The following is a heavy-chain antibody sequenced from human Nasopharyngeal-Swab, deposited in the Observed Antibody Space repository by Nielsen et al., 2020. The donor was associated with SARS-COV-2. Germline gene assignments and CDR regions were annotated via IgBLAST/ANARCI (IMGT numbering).Heavy chain of an antibody. D-gene: IGHD7-27*01. CDR1: GGSIRSSSHF. V-gene: IGHV4-39*01. J-gene: IGHJ4*02. CDR2: LYYTGTT. Sequence: SETLSLTCTVSGGSIRSSSHFWAWIRQPPGKGLEWIGSLYYTGTTHYNPSLKSRVTMSVDTSKSQFSPQLSSVTAADTAVYYCARLRYLGIPAYYFDYWGQGILVTVSS. CDR3: ARLRYLGIPAYYFDY.